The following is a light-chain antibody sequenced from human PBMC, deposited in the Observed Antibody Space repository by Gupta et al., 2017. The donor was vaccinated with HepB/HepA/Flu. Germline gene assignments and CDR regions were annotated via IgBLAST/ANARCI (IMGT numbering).Light chain of an antibody. Sequence: VMTQSPATLSVSPGERATLSCRASQSVSSNLAWYQQKPGQAPRLLIYGASTRATGIPARFSGSGSGTEFTLTISSLQSEDFAVYYCQQYNNWPRSFGQGTKLEIK. CDR3: QQYNNWPRS. CDR1: QSVSSN. V-gene: IGKV3-15*01. CDR2: GAS. J-gene: IGKJ2*04.